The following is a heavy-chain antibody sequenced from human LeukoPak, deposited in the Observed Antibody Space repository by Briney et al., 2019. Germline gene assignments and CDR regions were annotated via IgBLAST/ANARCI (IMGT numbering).Heavy chain of an antibody. D-gene: IGHD3-22*01. CDR1: GYTFTSYY. CDR3: ARGRLNYNSGGYYENPHLDY. J-gene: IGHJ4*02. V-gene: IGHV1-46*01. Sequence: GASVKVSCKASGYTFTSYYMHWVRQAPGQGLEWMGIINPTGGSTSYAQKFQGRVTVTRDMSTTTVFMELSGLRSEDTAVYYCARGRLNYNSGGYYENPHLDYWGQGTPVTVSS. CDR2: INPTGGST.